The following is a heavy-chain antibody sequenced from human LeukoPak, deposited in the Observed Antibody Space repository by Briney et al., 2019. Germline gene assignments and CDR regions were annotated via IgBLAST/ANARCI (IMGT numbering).Heavy chain of an antibody. V-gene: IGHV3-21*01. CDR3: ARDGEIVPASSSPYFDY. J-gene: IGHJ4*02. CDR2: ISSSTSYI. CDR1: GFTVSSNY. D-gene: IGHD2-2*01. Sequence: PGGSLRLSCAASGFTVSSNYMSWVRQAPGKGLEWVSYISSSTSYIYYADSVEGRFTISRDNAKNSLYLQMNSLRAEDTAVYYCARDGEIVPASSSPYFDYWGQGTLVTVSS.